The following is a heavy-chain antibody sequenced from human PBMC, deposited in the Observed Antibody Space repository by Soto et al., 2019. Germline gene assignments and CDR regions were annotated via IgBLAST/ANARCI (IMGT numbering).Heavy chain of an antibody. Sequence: QVQLVQSGAEVKKPGASVKVSCKASGYTFTSYDINWVRQATGQVLEWMGWMNPNSGNTGYAQKFQGRVTMTRNTSIRTAYMELSSLRSEDTAVYYCARGYGDRKRYYCYYMDVWGKGTTVTVSS. V-gene: IGHV1-8*01. CDR1: GYTFTSYD. D-gene: IGHD4-17*01. CDR2: MNPNSGNT. J-gene: IGHJ6*03. CDR3: ARGYGDRKRYYCYYMDV.